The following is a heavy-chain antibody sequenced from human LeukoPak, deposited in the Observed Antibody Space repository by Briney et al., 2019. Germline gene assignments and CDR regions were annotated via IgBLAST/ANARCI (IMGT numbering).Heavy chain of an antibody. Sequence: SETLSLTCTVSGGSISSSSYYWGWIRQPPGKGLEWIGSIYYSGSTYYNPSLKSRVTISVDTSKNQFSLKLSSVTAADTAVYYCARASKNWDYNSSGYNPPGDAFDIWGKGTMVTVSS. J-gene: IGHJ3*02. V-gene: IGHV4-39*01. D-gene: IGHD3-22*01. CDR2: IYYSGST. CDR1: GGSISSSSYY. CDR3: ARASKNWDYNSSGYNPPGDAFDI.